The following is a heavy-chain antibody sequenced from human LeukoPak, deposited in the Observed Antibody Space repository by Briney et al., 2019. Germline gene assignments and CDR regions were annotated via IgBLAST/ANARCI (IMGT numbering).Heavy chain of an antibody. D-gene: IGHD3-3*01. Sequence: GGSLRLSCAASGFSVRDYAMHWVRQAPGKGLEWVAVMSYEETYKNYAEAVKGRFTISRDDSKNTVYLQMNSLRPEDTAVYYCAKPRGGYYFDYWGQGTLVTVSS. CDR2: MSYEETYK. CDR1: GFSVRDYA. V-gene: IGHV3-30*18. CDR3: AKPRGGYYFDY. J-gene: IGHJ4*02.